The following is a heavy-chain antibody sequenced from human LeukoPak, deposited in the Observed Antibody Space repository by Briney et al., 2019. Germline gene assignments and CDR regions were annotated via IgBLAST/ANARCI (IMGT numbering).Heavy chain of an antibody. CDR1: GGSISGYY. D-gene: IGHD3-10*01. CDR2: INHSGST. Sequence: SETLSLTCTVSGGSISGYYWSWIRQPPGKGLEWIGEINHSGSTNYNPSLKSRVTISVDTSKNQFSLKLSSVTAADTAVYYCAREVRILLWFGESSRWFDPWGQGTLVTVSS. V-gene: IGHV4-34*01. CDR3: AREVRILLWFGESSRWFDP. J-gene: IGHJ5*02.